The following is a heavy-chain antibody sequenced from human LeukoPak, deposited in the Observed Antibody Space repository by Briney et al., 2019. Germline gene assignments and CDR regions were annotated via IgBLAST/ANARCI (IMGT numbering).Heavy chain of an antibody. CDR1: GGSISSYY. CDR2: IYYSGST. D-gene: IGHD1-14*01. J-gene: IGHJ6*02. Sequence: SETLSLTCTVSGGSISSYYWSWIRQPPGKGLEWIGYIYYSGSTNYNPSLKSRATISVDTSKNQFSLKLSSVTAADTAVYYCARDPRRTYGMDVWGQGTTVTVSS. V-gene: IGHV4-59*01. CDR3: ARDPRRTYGMDV.